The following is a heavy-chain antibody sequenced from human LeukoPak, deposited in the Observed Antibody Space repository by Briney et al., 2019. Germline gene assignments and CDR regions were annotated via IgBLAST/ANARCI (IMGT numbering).Heavy chain of an antibody. CDR1: GGPISSSSYY. V-gene: IGHV4-39*01. Sequence: PSETLSLTCTVSGGPISSSSYYWGWIRQPPGKGLEWIGSIYYSGSTYYNPSLKSRVTISVDTSKHQFSLKLSPVTAADTAVYYCARLFHPRVWYSSSWYDNWFDPWGQGTLVTVSS. CDR3: ARLFHPRVWYSSSWYDNWFDP. J-gene: IGHJ5*02. CDR2: IYYSGST. D-gene: IGHD6-13*01.